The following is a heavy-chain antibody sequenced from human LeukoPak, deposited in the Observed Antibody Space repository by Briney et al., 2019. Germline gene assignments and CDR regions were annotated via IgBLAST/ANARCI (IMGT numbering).Heavy chain of an antibody. CDR2: IYSGGST. V-gene: IGHV3-53*01. D-gene: IGHD6-13*01. CDR1: GFTVSSNY. CDR3: AKAHGSSWYEFDF. J-gene: IGHJ4*02. Sequence: GGSLRLSCAASGFTVSSNYMSWVRQAPGKGLEWVSVIYSGGSTSYADSVKGRFTISRDNSKNILYLQMNSLSAEDTAIYYCAKAHGSSWYEFDFWGQGTLVTVSS.